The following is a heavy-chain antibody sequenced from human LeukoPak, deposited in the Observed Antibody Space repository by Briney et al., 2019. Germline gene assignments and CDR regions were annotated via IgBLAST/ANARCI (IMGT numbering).Heavy chain of an antibody. CDR2: IIPNSGGT. CDR3: ARVGLGYCSSTGCYIFDY. Sequence: ASVKVSCKASGYTFTGYYMHWVRQAPGQGLEWMGWIIPNSGGTNYAQKFQGRVTMTRDTSISTAYMELSRLRSDDTAVYYCARVGLGYCSSTGCYIFDYWGQGTLVTVSS. J-gene: IGHJ4*02. D-gene: IGHD2-2*02. CDR1: GYTFTGYY. V-gene: IGHV1-2*02.